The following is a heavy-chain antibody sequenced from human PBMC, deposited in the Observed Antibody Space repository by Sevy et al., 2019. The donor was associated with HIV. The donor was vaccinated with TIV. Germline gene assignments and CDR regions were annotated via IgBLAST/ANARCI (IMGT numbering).Heavy chain of an antibody. Sequence: ASVKVSCKASGYTFTNYGISWVRQAPGQGLEWMGWISPDNGKTNFAQKFQDKFTMTTDTSTSTAYMELRSLTSDDTAVYYCASDGQVYSSSSGGYYYNGMEVWGQGTTVTVSS. D-gene: IGHD6-6*01. V-gene: IGHV1-18*01. CDR1: GYTFTNYG. J-gene: IGHJ6*02. CDR2: ISPDNGKT. CDR3: ASDGQVYSSSSGGYYYNGMEV.